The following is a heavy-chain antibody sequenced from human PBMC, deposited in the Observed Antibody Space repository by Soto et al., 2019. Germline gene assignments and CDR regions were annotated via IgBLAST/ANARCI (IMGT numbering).Heavy chain of an antibody. Sequence: ASVKVSCKASGYTFTSYAMHWVRQAPGQRLEWMGWINAGNGNTKYSQKFQGRVTITRDTSASTAYMELSSLRSEDTAVYYCARDPPRHCSGGSCYGDYWGQGTLVTVSS. CDR1: GYTFTSYA. CDR3: ARDPPRHCSGGSCYGDY. J-gene: IGHJ4*02. V-gene: IGHV1-3*01. CDR2: INAGNGNT. D-gene: IGHD2-15*01.